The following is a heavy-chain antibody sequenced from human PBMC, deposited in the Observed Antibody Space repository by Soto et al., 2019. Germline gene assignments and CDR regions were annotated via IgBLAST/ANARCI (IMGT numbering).Heavy chain of an antibody. CDR3: ARDRRISYCSGGTCYSSPSTHDF. Sequence: EVQLVESGGGLVQPGGSLRLSCAASGFTFSSYTMNWVRQAPGKGLEWVSYISSSSSTIYYADSVKGRFAISRDNAKNSLYLQMNSLRDEDTAVYYCARDRRISYCSGGTCYSSPSTHDFWGQGTLVTVSS. CDR2: ISSSSSTI. J-gene: IGHJ4*02. D-gene: IGHD2-15*01. CDR1: GFTFSSYT. V-gene: IGHV3-48*02.